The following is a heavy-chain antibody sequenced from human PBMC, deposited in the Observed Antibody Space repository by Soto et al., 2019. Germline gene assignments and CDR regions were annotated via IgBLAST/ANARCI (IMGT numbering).Heavy chain of an antibody. CDR3: ARGSWDDVSGHYYMDV. Sequence: QVQLQQSSPGLVKPSQALSLTCDISGDSVSSNSAGWNWIRQTPSRGLEWLGRTDYKSKWYDTSAASVKSRRTVSPDTSKDQFSLQLTSVTPEDTAVYYCARGSWDDVSGHYYMDVWDKGTTVTVSS. J-gene: IGHJ6*03. D-gene: IGHD1-1*01. V-gene: IGHV6-1*01. CDR1: GDSVSSNSAG. CDR2: TDYKSKWYD.